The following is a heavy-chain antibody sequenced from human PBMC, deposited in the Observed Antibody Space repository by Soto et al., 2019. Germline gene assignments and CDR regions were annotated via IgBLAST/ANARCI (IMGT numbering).Heavy chain of an antibody. Sequence: QITLKESGPALVKPTETLTLTCTFSGFSLSTSAVGVGWIRQPPGKALEWLAVSYWDDDKTYSPSLNNRLTITKDTSKDQVVLVMTNLDPVGPATYYCARREGYCVGTKCQMRAFDFWGQGTMVTVSS. CDR1: GFSLSTSAVG. CDR3: ARREGYCVGTKCQMRAFDF. V-gene: IGHV2-5*02. CDR2: SYWDDDK. D-gene: IGHD2-21*01. J-gene: IGHJ3*01.